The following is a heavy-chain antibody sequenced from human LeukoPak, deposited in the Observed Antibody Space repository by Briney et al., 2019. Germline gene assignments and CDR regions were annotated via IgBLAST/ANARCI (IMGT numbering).Heavy chain of an antibody. CDR3: ARGKYTSFDN. D-gene: IGHD2-2*01. Sequence: SQTLSLTCAISGDSLFTSSVAWNWIRQSPSRGLEWLGRTYYRSMWSFDYAISVKSRISISTDTSKNHFSLQLNSLTPEDTAVYYCARGKYTSFDNWGQGTLVTVSS. V-gene: IGHV6-1*01. J-gene: IGHJ4*02. CDR1: GDSLFTSSVA. CDR2: TYYRSMWSF.